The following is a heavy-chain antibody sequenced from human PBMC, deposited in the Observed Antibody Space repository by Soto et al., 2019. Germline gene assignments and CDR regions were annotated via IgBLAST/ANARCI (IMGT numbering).Heavy chain of an antibody. V-gene: IGHV1-18*01. CDR2: ISAYNGNT. J-gene: IGHJ4*02. CDR1: GYTFTSYG. D-gene: IGHD3-3*01. CDR3: AGDERLAVSVTFDY. Sequence: ASVKVSCKASGYTFTSYGISWVRQAPGQGLEWMGWISAYNGNTNYAQKLQGRVTMTTDTSTSTAYMELRSLRSDDTAVYYCAGDERLAVSVTFDYWGQGTLVTVSS.